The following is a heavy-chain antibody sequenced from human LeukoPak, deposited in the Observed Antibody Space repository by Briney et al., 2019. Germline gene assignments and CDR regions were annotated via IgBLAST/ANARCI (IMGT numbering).Heavy chain of an antibody. CDR3: ARDNVAAAGLYYFDC. D-gene: IGHD6-13*01. CDR1: GGTFSSYA. Sequence: ASVKVSCKASGGTFSSYAISWVRQAPGQGLEWMGWISAYNGNTNYAQNLQGRVTMTTDTSTSTAYMELRSLRSDDTAVYYCARDNVAAAGLYYFDCWGQGTLVTVSS. J-gene: IGHJ4*02. V-gene: IGHV1-18*01. CDR2: ISAYNGNT.